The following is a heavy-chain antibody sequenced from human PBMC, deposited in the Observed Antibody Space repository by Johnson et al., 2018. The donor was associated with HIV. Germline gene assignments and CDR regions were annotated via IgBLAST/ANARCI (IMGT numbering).Heavy chain of an antibody. J-gene: IGHJ3*02. CDR3: ARAPGAGDAFDI. D-gene: IGHD7-27*01. Sequence: VQLVESGGGLVKPGGSLRLSCAASGFTVSSNYMSWVRQAPGKGLEWVSVIYSGGSTYYADSVKGRFTISSDNSKNTLYLQMNSLRAEDTAVYYCARAPGAGDAFDIWSQGTMVTVAS. CDR2: IYSGGST. V-gene: IGHV3-66*01. CDR1: GFTVSSNY.